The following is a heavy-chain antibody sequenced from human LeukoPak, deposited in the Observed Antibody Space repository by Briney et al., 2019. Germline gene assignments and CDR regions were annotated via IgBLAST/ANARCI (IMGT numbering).Heavy chain of an antibody. D-gene: IGHD3-9*01. CDR3: ARGYDILTTYYFDY. Sequence: PSETLSLTCTVSGGSISSSSYYWGWIRQPPGKGLEWIGTIYYSGTTYYNPSLKSRVTISVDTSKNQFSLKLSSVTAADTAVYYCARGYDILTTYYFDYWGQGTLVTVSS. J-gene: IGHJ4*02. V-gene: IGHV4-39*07. CDR1: GGSISSSSYY. CDR2: IYYSGTT.